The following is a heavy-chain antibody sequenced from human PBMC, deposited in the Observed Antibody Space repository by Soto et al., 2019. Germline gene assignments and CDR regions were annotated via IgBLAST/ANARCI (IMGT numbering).Heavy chain of an antibody. CDR3: ARGRKWTPFDY. J-gene: IGHJ4*02. CDR1: GFTFSSYA. Sequence: GGSLRLSCAASGFTFSSYAMHWVRQAPGKGLEWVAVISYDGSNKYYADSVKGRFTISRDNSKNTLYLQMNSLRAEDTAVYYCARGRKWTPFDYWGQGTLVTVSS. CDR2: ISYDGSNK. V-gene: IGHV3-30-3*01. D-gene: IGHD1-26*01.